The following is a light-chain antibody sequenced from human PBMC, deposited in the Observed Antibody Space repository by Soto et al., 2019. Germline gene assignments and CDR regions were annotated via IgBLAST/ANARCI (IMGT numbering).Light chain of an antibody. V-gene: IGKV1-8*01. CDR3: QQTYSAPPWT. CDR2: AAS. J-gene: IGKJ1*01. CDR1: QGISSY. Sequence: AIRMTQSPSSFSASTGDRVTITCRASQGISSYLAWYQQKPGKAPKLLIYAASTLQSGVPSRFSGTGSGTDFILTISSLRPEDIATYYCQQTYSAPPWTFGQGTKVDI.